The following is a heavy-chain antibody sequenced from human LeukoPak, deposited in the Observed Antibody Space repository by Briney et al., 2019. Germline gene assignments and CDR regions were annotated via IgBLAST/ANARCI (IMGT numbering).Heavy chain of an antibody. V-gene: IGHV1-2*02. CDR1: GYTFTGYY. D-gene: IGHD2-2*01. J-gene: IGHJ4*02. Sequence: ASVKVSCKASGYTFTGYYMHWVRQAPGQGLEWMGWINPNSGGTNYAQKFQGRVTMTRDTSISTAYMELSRLRSDDTAVYYCARDPSTVYYYDSWGQGTLVTVSS. CDR2: INPNSGGT. CDR3: ARDPSTVYYYDS.